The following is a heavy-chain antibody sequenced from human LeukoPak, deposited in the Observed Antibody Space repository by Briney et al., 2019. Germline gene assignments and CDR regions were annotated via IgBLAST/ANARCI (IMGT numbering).Heavy chain of an antibody. Sequence: ASVKVSCKASGYTFTCYGISWVRQAPGQGLEWMGWISAYNGNTNYAQKLQGRVTMTTNTSTSTAYMELRSLRSDDTAVYYCARDRGWYSSSWYDYWGQGTLVTVSS. CDR3: ARDRGWYSSSWYDY. J-gene: IGHJ4*02. V-gene: IGHV1-18*01. CDR1: GYTFTCYG. CDR2: ISAYNGNT. D-gene: IGHD6-13*01.